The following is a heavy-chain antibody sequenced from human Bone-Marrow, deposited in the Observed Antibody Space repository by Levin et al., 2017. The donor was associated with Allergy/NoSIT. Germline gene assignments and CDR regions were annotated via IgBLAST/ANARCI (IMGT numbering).Heavy chain of an antibody. CDR2: ISGRGGTT. CDR3: AKVLLRSFDFYSTDV. Sequence: GGSLRLSCAASGLSFNGYAMNWVRQAPGKGLEWVSTISGRGGTTYYADSVKGRFTISRDNSRNTLYLEMKSLRAESTAVYYSAKVLLRSFDFYSTDVWGQGTTVTVSS. CDR1: GLSFNGYA. J-gene: IGHJ6*02. D-gene: IGHD3-9*01. V-gene: IGHV3-23*01.